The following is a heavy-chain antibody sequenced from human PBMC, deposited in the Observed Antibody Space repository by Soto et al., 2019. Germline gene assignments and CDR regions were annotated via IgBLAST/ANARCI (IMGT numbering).Heavy chain of an antibody. CDR1: GGTFSSYT. D-gene: IGHD3-10*01. J-gene: IGHJ6*02. CDR3: AREGSGTGPIIYYGMDV. V-gene: IGHV1-69*08. CDR2: IIPILGIA. Sequence: QVQLVQSGAEVKKPGSSVKVSCKASGGTFSSYTISWVRQAPGQGLEWMGRIIPILGIANYAQKFQGRVTITPDKSTSTANMERGSLVSEDTAVYYGAREGSGTGPIIYYGMDVWGQGTTVTVSS.